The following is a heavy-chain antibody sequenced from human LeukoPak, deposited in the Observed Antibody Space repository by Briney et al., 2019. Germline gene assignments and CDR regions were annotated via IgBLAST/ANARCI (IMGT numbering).Heavy chain of an antibody. V-gene: IGHV3-30*02. J-gene: IGHJ6*03. CDR3: AKQMVERPHYYYMDV. D-gene: IGHD2-15*01. Sequence: PGGSLRLSCAASGFIFSSFGMHWVRQAPGKGLEWVAFIQDDESNKFYADSAKGRFTISRDNSKNTLFLQMNSLRPEDTALYYCAKQMVERPHYYYMDVWGKGTTVTVSS. CDR1: GFIFSSFG. CDR2: IQDDESNK.